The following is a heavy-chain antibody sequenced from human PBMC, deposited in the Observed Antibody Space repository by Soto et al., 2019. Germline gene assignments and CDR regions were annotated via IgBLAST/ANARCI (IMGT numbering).Heavy chain of an antibody. CDR1: GYSVSSSDYY. CDR2: MLYSGLT. D-gene: IGHD2-15*01. Sequence: SETLSLTCSVSGYSVSSSDYYWAWIRQPPGKGLEWIGSMLYSGLTYYNPSLKSRVTLSVDTSKNQFSVRPNSVTASDTAVYYCAPLSVSLSGPYGIHVWGQGTTVTVSS. V-gene: IGHV4-39*01. CDR3: APLSVSLSGPYGIHV. J-gene: IGHJ6*02.